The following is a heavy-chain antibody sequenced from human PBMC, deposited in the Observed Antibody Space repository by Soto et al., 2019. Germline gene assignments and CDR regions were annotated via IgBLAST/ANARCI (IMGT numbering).Heavy chain of an antibody. CDR2: IKSKTDGGTT. Sequence: PGGSLRLSCAASGFTFSNAWMNWVRQAPGKGLEWVGRIKSKTDGGTTDYAAPVKGRFTISREDAKNSLSLQMNSLRVGDTAVYYCARGGDRFDGMDVWGQGTTVTVSS. V-gene: IGHV3-15*07. CDR1: GFTFSNAW. D-gene: IGHD3-16*01. J-gene: IGHJ6*02. CDR3: ARGGDRFDGMDV.